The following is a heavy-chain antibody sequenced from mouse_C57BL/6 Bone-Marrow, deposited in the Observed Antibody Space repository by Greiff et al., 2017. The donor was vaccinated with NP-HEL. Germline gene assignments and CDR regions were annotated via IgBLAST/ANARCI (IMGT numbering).Heavy chain of an antibody. Sequence: VQLQQSGAELVKPGASVKISCKTSGYAFSNYWMNWVKQRPGKGLEWIGQIYPGDGDTSYNGKFKDKATLTADQSSSTAYMQLSRLTSEDSAVYLCARGAYWGQGTLVTVSA. V-gene: IGHV1-80*01. J-gene: IGHJ3*01. CDR2: IYPGDGDT. CDR3: ARGAY. CDR1: GYAFSNYW.